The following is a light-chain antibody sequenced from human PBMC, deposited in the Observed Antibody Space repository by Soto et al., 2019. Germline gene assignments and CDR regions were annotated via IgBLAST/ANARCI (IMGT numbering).Light chain of an antibody. CDR3: QQYGSSPLT. V-gene: IGKV3-20*01. CDR2: GAS. J-gene: IGKJ4*01. CDR1: QSVSSSY. Sequence: EIVLTQSPGTLSLSPGERATLSCRASQSVSSSYLAWYQQKPGQAPRLLIYGASSRATGIPDRFSGSGSGTDFTLTISRLETDECAVYYCQQYGSSPLTFGGGTKVEIK.